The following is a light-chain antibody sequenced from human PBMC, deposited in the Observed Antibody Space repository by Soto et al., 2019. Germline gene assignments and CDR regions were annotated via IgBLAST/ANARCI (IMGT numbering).Light chain of an antibody. J-gene: IGKJ1*01. Sequence: EIVMTQSPATLSVSPGERGTLSCRASQSVSSNLAWYQQKHGQAPRLLIYGVYIRATGMPATFSCSGSVTDFTLTISSLHSEDFAVYYCQQYNNWPRTLGQGTKVDSK. CDR3: QQYNNWPRT. V-gene: IGKV3-15*01. CDR1: QSVSSN. CDR2: GVY.